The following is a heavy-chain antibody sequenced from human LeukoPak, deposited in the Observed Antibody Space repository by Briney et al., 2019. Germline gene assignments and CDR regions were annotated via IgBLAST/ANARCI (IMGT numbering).Heavy chain of an antibody. D-gene: IGHD2-21*02. J-gene: IGHJ2*01. V-gene: IGHV4-59*01. CDR1: GGSISSYY. CDR2: IYYSGST. Sequence: SETLSLTCTVSGGSISSYYWSWIRQPPGKGLEWIGYIYYSGSTNYNPSLKSRVTISVDTSKNQFSLKLSSVTAADTAVYYCARVETAYCGGDCSYLYFDLWGRGTLVTVSS. CDR3: ARVETAYCGGDCSYLYFDL.